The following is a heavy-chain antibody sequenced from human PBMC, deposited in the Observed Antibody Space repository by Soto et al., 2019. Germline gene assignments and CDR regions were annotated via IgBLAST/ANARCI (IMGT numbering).Heavy chain of an antibody. CDR3: ARARYSSDGVHFDY. D-gene: IGHD6-19*01. V-gene: IGHV3-64*01. CDR1: GFTFSSYA. Sequence: EVQLVESGGGLVQPGGSLRLSCAASGFTFSSYAIHWVRQAPGKGLEFVSAINNGGNTYYANSVKGRFTISRDNSKNTLNLQLGSLRVEDMAVYYCARARYSSDGVHFDYWGQGTLVTVSS. CDR2: INNGGNT. J-gene: IGHJ4*02.